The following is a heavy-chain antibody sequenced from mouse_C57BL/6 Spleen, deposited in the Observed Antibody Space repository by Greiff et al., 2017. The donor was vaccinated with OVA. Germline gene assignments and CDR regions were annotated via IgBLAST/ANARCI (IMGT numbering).Heavy chain of an antibody. J-gene: IGHJ4*01. Sequence: QVQLQQPGAELVKPGASVKLSCKASGYTFTSSWMHWVKQRPGQGLEWIGMIHPNSGSTNYNEKFKSKATLTVDKSSSTAYMQLSSLTSEDSAVYYCAREGLREAMDYWGQGTSVTVSS. V-gene: IGHV1-64*01. CDR1: GYTFTSSW. CDR3: AREGLREAMDY. D-gene: IGHD2-2*01. CDR2: IHPNSGST.